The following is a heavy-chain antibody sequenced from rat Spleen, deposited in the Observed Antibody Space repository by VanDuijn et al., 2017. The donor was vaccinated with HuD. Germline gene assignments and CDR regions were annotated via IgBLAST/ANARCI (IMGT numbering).Heavy chain of an antibody. Sequence: EVQLVESGGGLVQPGRSMKLSCAASGFTFSDYYMAWVRQAPKKGLEWVASISYEGSGNYYGDSVKGRFTISRDDEESTLYLQMNSLRSEDTATYYCTRAGGYNYYFDYWGQGVMVTVSS. J-gene: IGHJ2*01. CDR2: ISYEGSGN. V-gene: IGHV5-22*01. CDR1: GFTFSDYY. D-gene: IGHD1-5*01. CDR3: TRAGGYNYYFDY.